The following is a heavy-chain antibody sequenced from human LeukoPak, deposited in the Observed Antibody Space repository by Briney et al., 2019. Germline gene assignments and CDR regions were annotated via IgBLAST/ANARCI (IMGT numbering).Heavy chain of an antibody. CDR3: AKETYSTSWQLDS. CDR2: ISYDGSTE. CDR1: GFAFSSYG. D-gene: IGHD2-2*01. Sequence: PGGSLRLSCAASGFAFSSYGVHWVRQAPGKGPEWVAVISYDGSTEYYIDSAKGRFTISRDNSKNTLYLQMNSLRAEDTAVYYCAKETYSTSWQLDSWGQGTLVTVSS. J-gene: IGHJ4*02. V-gene: IGHV3-30*18.